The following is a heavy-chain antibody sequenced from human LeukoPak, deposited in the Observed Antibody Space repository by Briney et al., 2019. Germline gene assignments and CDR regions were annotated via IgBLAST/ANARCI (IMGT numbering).Heavy chain of an antibody. CDR3: ARETAYYYDSSGYFRPLDY. D-gene: IGHD3-22*01. V-gene: IGHV3-21*01. J-gene: IGHJ4*02. Sequence: GGSLRLSCAASGFTFSSYSMNWVRQAPGKGLEWVSSISSSSSYIYYAGSVKGRFTISRDNAKNSLYLQMNSLRAEDTAVYYCARETAYYYDSSGYFRPLDYWGQGTLVTVSS. CDR1: GFTFSSYS. CDR2: ISSSSSYI.